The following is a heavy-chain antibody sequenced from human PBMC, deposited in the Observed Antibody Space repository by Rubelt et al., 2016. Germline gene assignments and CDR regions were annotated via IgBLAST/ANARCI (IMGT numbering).Heavy chain of an antibody. CDR2: IHWNDDK. V-gene: IGHV2-5*01. Sequence: QITLKESGPTLVKPTQTLTPTCTFSEFSLSTSGVGVGWIRQPPGKALEWLALIHWNDDKRYSPSLKRRLTITKDTSKNQVVLTMTNMNPVDTATYYCAHRAAYSSRGGWYFDYWGQGTLVTVSS. CDR3: AHRAAYSSRGGWYFDY. CDR1: EFSLSTSGVG. J-gene: IGHJ4*02. D-gene: IGHD6-13*01.